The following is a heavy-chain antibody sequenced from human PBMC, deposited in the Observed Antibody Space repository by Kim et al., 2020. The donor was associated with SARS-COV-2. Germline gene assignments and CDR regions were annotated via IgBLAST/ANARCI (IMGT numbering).Heavy chain of an antibody. D-gene: IGHD3-3*01. J-gene: IGHJ2*01. CDR3: ARHPVSITIFGVVISYWYFDL. CDR1: GYTFTSYA. Sequence: ASVKVSCKASGYTFTSYAMNWVRQAPGQGLEWMGWINTNTGNPTYAQGFTGRFVFSLDTSVSTAYLQISSLKAEDTAVYYCARHPVSITIFGVVISYWYFDLWGRGTLVTVSP. V-gene: IGHV7-4-1*02. CDR2: INTNTGNP.